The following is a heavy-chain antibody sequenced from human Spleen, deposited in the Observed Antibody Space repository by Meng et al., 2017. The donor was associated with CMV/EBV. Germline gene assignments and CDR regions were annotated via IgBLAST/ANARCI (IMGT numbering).Heavy chain of an antibody. CDR1: FHNYG. CDR3: ARDLEYCGSTSCFEDCFDP. J-gene: IGHJ5*02. V-gene: IGHV1-18*01. Sequence: FHNYGISWWRRAPGRRLEWIGWISPYDGPNYARNLRGRVTLTTDTSTTTAYMELRSLRSDDTAVYYCARDLEYCGSTSCFEDCFDPWGQGTLVTVSS. D-gene: IGHD2-2*01. CDR2: ISPYDGP.